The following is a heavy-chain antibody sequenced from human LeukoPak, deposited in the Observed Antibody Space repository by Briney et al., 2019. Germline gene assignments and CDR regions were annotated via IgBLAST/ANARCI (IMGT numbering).Heavy chain of an antibody. CDR3: AREGYCSGGSCYSREVDAFDI. V-gene: IGHV4-31*03. J-gene: IGHJ3*02. Sequence: SQTLSLTCTVSGGSISSGGYYWRWIRQHPGKGLEWIGYIYYSGSTYYNPSLKSRLTISVDTSKNQFSLKLSSVTAADTAVYYCAREGYCSGGSCYSREVDAFDIWGQGTMVTVSS. D-gene: IGHD2-15*01. CDR2: IYYSGST. CDR1: GGSISSGGYY.